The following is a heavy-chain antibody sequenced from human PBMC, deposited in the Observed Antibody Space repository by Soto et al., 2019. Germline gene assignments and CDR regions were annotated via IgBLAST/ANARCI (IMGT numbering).Heavy chain of an antibody. CDR1: GGSISSGGYY. J-gene: IGHJ5*02. V-gene: IGHV4-31*03. CDR3: ARAAATMVRGNWFDP. Sequence: QVQLQESGPGLVKPSQTLSLTCTVSGGSISSGGYYWSWIRQHPGKGLEWIGYIYYSGSTYYNPSLKSRVNISVDTSKNQFSLKLSSVTAADTAVYYWARAAATMVRGNWFDPWGQGTLVTVSS. D-gene: IGHD3-10*01. CDR2: IYYSGST.